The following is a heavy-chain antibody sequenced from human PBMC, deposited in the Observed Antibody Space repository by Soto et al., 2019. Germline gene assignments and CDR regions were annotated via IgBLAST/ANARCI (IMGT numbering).Heavy chain of an antibody. Sequence: SVKVACKASGGTFSSYAISWVRQAPGQGLEWMGGIIPIFGTANYAQKFQGRVTITADESTSTAYMELSSLRSEDTAVYYCASSFRNYYYYGMDVWGQGTTVTVSS. V-gene: IGHV1-69*13. J-gene: IGHJ6*02. D-gene: IGHD1-1*01. CDR1: GGTFSSYA. CDR3: ASSFRNYYYYGMDV. CDR2: IIPIFGTA.